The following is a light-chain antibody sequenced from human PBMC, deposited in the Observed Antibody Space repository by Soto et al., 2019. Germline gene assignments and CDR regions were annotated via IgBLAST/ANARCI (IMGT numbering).Light chain of an antibody. CDR3: AVWDDTLNGWX. J-gene: IGLJ3*02. V-gene: IGLV1-47*01. Sequence: QSVVTQPPSASGIPGQRVTISCFGSRANIGKNYVYWFQQFPGTTPKLLIFNQSRRPSGVPERFSGSRSGTSASLAISALRFEDEADYYCAVWDDTLNGWXFGGGXKLTVL. CDR2: NQS. CDR1: RANIGKNY.